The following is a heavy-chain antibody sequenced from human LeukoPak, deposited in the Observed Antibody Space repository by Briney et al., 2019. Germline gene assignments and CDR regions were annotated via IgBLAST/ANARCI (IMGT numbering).Heavy chain of an antibody. V-gene: IGHV3-48*01. CDR3: AIFSSRGYVPYGRDYYYYGMDV. CDR1: GFTFSSYS. J-gene: IGHJ6*02. CDR2: VSSSNSAI. Sequence: GGSLRLSCAASGFTFSSYSMNWVRQAPGKGLEWISYVSSSNSAIYYADSVKGRFTISRDNAKNSVYLQMNNLRAEDTTVYYCAIFSSRGYVPYGRDYYYYGMDVWGQGTTVTVSS. D-gene: IGHD2-2*01.